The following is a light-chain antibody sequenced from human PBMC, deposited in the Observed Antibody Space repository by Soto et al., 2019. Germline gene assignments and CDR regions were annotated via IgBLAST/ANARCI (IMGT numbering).Light chain of an antibody. J-gene: IGKJ4*01. CDR3: QQYDTSPPLT. CDR1: QSVSSSY. CDR2: GAS. V-gene: IGKV3-20*01. Sequence: EIVLTQSPGTVSLSPGERATLSCRASQSVSSSYLAWYQQKPGQAPRLLIYGASNRATGIPDRFSGSGSVTDFTLTVSRLEPEDFAVYYCQQYDTSPPLTFGGGTKVEI.